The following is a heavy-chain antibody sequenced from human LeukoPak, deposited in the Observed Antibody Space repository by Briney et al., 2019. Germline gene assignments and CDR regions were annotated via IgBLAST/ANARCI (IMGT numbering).Heavy chain of an antibody. V-gene: IGHV4-59*01. J-gene: IGHJ3*02. CDR1: GGSISSYY. CDR2: IYYSGST. CDR3: ARDLGDGYNSGDAFDI. Sequence: NPSETLSLTCTVSGGSISSYYWSWIRQPPGKGLEWIGYIYYSGSTNYNPSLKSRVTISVDTSKNRFSLKLSSVTAADTAVYYCARDLGDGYNSGDAFDIWGQGTMVTVSS. D-gene: IGHD5-24*01.